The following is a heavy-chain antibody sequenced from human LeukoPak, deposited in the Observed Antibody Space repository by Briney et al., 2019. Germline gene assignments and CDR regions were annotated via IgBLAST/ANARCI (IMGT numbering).Heavy chain of an antibody. CDR2: IEQDGSEK. J-gene: IGHJ4*02. V-gene: IGHV3-7*03. CDR3: ATSYDMGWLIGY. CDR1: GFTFGDTW. D-gene: IGHD3/OR15-3a*01. Sequence: GGSLRLSCAASGFTFGDTWMNWVRQVPGQGLEWVANIEQDGSEKFYVASVKGRFTISRDNGKSSLYLQMNSLRAEDTALYYCATSYDMGWLIGYWGQGTLVTVSS.